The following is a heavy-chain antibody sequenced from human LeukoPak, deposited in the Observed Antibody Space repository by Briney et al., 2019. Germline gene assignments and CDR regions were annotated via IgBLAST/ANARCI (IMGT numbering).Heavy chain of an antibody. CDR3: ARDRSSRSYYDSSGYAPVDY. D-gene: IGHD3-22*01. CDR1: GFTFSDYY. J-gene: IGHJ4*02. V-gene: IGHV3-11*06. CDR2: ISSSSYT. Sequence: PGGSLRLSCAASGFTFSDYYMSWIRQAPGKGLEWVSYISSSSYTNYADSVKGRFTISRDNAKNSLYLQMNSLRAEDTAVYYCARDRSSRSYYDSSGYAPVDYWGQGTLVTVSS.